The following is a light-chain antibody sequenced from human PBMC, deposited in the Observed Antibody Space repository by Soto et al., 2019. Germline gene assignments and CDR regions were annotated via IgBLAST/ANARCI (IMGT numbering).Light chain of an antibody. CDR1: SSDVGDYNY. Sequence: QSALTQPASVSGSPGQSITISCTGTSSDVGDYNYVSWYQQHPGKAPKFMIYDVSIRPSGVSNRFSGSKSGNTASLTISGLQAKDEADYYCSSYTSSSRYVFGTGTKLTVL. V-gene: IGLV2-14*01. CDR3: SSYTSSSRYV. J-gene: IGLJ1*01. CDR2: DVS.